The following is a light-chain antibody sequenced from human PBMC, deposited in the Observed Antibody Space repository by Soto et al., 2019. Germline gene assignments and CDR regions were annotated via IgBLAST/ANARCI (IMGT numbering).Light chain of an antibody. CDR1: NIGRKS. CDR3: QVWDSSSDHVV. CDR2: YDS. V-gene: IGLV3-21*01. Sequence: SSELTQPPSVSVAPGKTARITCGGNNIGRKSVHWYQQKPRQAPVLVFYYDSDRPSGIPERFSGSNSGNTSTLTISRVEAGDEADYYCQVWDSSSDHVVFGGGTKLTVL. J-gene: IGLJ2*01.